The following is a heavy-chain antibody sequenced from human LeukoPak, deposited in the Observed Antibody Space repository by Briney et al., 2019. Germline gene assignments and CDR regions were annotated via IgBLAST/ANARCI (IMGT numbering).Heavy chain of an antibody. CDR1: GYRFTSYW. CDR2: IYPGDSDT. Sequence: GESLEISCKGSGYRFTSYWIGWVRQLPGKGLEWMGIIYPGDSDTRYSPSFQGQVTISADKSISTAYLQWSSLKASDTAMYYCARAGYSSGWSEDYYYGMDVWGQGTTVTVSS. V-gene: IGHV5-51*01. J-gene: IGHJ6*02. D-gene: IGHD6-19*01. CDR3: ARAGYSSGWSEDYYYGMDV.